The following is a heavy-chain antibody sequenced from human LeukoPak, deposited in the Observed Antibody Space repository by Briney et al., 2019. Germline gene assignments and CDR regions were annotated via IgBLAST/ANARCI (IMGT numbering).Heavy chain of an antibody. J-gene: IGHJ4*02. CDR1: GGSISSYY. D-gene: IGHD2-2*01. Sequence: PSETLSLTCTVSGGSISSYYWSWIRQPAGKGLEWIGRIYTSGSTNYNPSLKSRVTMSVDTSKNQFSLKLSSVAAADTAVYYCARVGQCSSTSCHPFDYWGQGTLVTVSS. V-gene: IGHV4-4*07. CDR3: ARVGQCSSTSCHPFDY. CDR2: IYTSGST.